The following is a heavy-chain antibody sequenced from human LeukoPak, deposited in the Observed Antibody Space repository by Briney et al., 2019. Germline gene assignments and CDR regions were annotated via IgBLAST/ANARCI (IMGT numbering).Heavy chain of an antibody. V-gene: IGHV3-7*01. CDR2: IKRDGSEK. J-gene: IGHJ4*02. CDR3: AREEFYYDSSGYRDPLFDY. D-gene: IGHD3-22*01. CDR1: GFIFSNYW. Sequence: GGSLRLSCAASGFIFSNYWMSWVRQAPGKGLEWVANIKRDGSEKYYVDSVKGRFTISRDNAKNSVYLQMNSLRAEDTAVYYCAREEFYYDSSGYRDPLFDYWGQGTLVTVSS.